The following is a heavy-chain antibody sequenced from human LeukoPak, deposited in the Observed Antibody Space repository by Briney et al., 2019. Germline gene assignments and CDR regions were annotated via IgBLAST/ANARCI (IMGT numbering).Heavy chain of an antibody. CDR3: ARFGGSSSWYRGSHWFDP. D-gene: IGHD6-13*01. CDR2: INHSGST. V-gene: IGHV4-34*01. Sequence: SETLSLTCAVYGGSFSGYYWSWIRQPPGKGPEWIGEINHSGSTNYNPSLKSRVTISVDTSKNQFSLKLSSVTAADTAVYYCARFGGSSSWYRGSHWFDPWGQGTLVTVSS. J-gene: IGHJ5*02. CDR1: GGSFSGYY.